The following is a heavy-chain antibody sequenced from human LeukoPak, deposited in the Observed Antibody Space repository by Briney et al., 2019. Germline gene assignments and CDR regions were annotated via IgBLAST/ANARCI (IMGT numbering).Heavy chain of an antibody. D-gene: IGHD5-24*01. CDR1: GFTFSSCA. J-gene: IGHJ4*02. CDR2: ISSSGGST. V-gene: IGHV3-23*01. CDR3: ARDAKQLPY. Sequence: GGSLRLSCAASGFTFSSCAMSWVRQAPGKGLEWVSSISSSGGSTYYADSVKGRFTISRDTSKNTLYLQMNSLRPEDTAVYYCARDAKQLPYWGQGTLVTVSS.